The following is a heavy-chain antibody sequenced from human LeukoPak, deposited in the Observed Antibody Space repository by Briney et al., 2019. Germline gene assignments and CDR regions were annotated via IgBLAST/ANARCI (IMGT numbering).Heavy chain of an antibody. J-gene: IGHJ4*02. CDR1: GFTVISNY. CDR2: ITSSSGYI. CDR3: ARVVAATGGDY. D-gene: IGHD6-19*01. V-gene: IGHV3-21*01. Sequence: GGSLRLSCAASGFTVISNYMSWVRQAPGKGLEWVSSITSSSGYIYYADSVRGRLTISRDNAKNSLYLQMNSLRPEDTAVYYCARVVAATGGDYWGQGTLVTVSS.